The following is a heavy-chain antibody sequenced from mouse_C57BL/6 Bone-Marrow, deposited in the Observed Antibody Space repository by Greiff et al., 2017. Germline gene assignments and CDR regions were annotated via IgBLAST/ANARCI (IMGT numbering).Heavy chain of an antibody. Sequence: VQLQQSGPELVKPGASVKISCKASGYTFTDYYMNWVKQSHGKSLEWIGDINPNNGGTSYNQKFKGKATLTVDKSSSTAYMELRSLTSEYSAIYYCARSYDGYCSYYLDYGGQGTTLTVSS. CDR2: INPNNGGT. D-gene: IGHD2-3*01. CDR3: ARSYDGYCSYYLDY. J-gene: IGHJ2*01. CDR1: GYTFTDYY. V-gene: IGHV1-26*01.